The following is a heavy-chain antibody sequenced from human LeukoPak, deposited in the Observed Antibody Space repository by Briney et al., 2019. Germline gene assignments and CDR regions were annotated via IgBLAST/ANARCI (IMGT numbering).Heavy chain of an antibody. CDR2: INHSGST. D-gene: IGHD3-22*01. V-gene: IGHV4-34*01. CDR1: GGSFSGYY. CDR3: ARVLTTYYYDSSGYRGYYFDY. Sequence: SETLSLTCAVYGGSFSGYYWSWIRQPPGKGLEWIGEINHSGSTNYNPSLKSRVTISVDTSKNQFSLKLSSVTAADTAVYYCARVLTTYYYDSSGYRGYYFDYWGQGTLVTVSS. J-gene: IGHJ4*02.